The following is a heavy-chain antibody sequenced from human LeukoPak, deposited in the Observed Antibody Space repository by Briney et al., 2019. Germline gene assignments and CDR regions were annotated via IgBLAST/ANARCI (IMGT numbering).Heavy chain of an antibody. CDR1: GFTFNSYS. CDR2: ITSSSSTI. V-gene: IGHV3-48*01. J-gene: IGHJ3*02. D-gene: IGHD3-9*01. Sequence: PGGSLRLSCAASGFTFNSYSVSWVRQAPGKGLEWASYITSSSSTIYYADSVKGRFAISRDNAKNSLYLQMNSLRAEDTAVYYCARVMYDTTAFDIWGQGTMVTVSS. CDR3: ARVMYDTTAFDI.